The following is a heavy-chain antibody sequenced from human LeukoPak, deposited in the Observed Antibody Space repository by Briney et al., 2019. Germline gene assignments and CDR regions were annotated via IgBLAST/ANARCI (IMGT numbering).Heavy chain of an antibody. V-gene: IGHV3-33*01. D-gene: IGHD3-3*01. CDR3: AAHAEWLHTGDDAFDI. CDR1: GFTFSSYG. CDR2: IWYDGSNK. J-gene: IGHJ3*02. Sequence: QPGRSLRLSCAASGFTFSSYGMHWVRQAPGKGLEWVAVIWYDGSNKYYADSVKGRFTISRDNSKNTLYLQMNSLRAEDTAVYYCAAHAEWLHTGDDAFDIWGQGTLVTVSS.